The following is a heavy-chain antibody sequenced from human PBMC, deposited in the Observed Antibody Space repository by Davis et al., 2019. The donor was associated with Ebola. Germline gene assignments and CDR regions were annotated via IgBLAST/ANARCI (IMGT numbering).Heavy chain of an antibody. J-gene: IGHJ6*02. CDR1: GFTFSSYS. D-gene: IGHD6-6*01. V-gene: IGHV3-48*01. CDR3: ARDPSSSSGYYYYYYGMDV. Sequence: GESLKISCAASGFTFSSYSMNWVRQAPGKGLEWVSYISSGSSTIYYADSVKGRFTISRDNSKNTLYLQMSSLRAEDTAVYYCARDPSSSSGYYYYYYGMDVWGQGTTVTVSS. CDR2: ISSGSSTI.